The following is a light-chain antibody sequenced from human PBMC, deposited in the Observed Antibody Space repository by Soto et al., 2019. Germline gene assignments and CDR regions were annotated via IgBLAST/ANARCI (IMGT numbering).Light chain of an antibody. CDR1: QGIRSY. CDR3: QQLNTFPPFFT. J-gene: IGKJ5*01. Sequence: GDRVTITCRASQGIRSYLAWYQQRPGKAPELLIYGASTLRPGGASRFSGSGSGTEFTLTISSLQPEDFATYFCQQLNTFPPFFTFGPGTRLEIK. CDR2: GAS. V-gene: IGKV1-9*01.